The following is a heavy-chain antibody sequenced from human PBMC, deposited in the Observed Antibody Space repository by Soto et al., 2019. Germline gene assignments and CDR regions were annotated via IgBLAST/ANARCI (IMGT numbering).Heavy chain of an antibody. Sequence: PGGSLRLSCAASGFTFSSYGMHWVRQAPGKGLEWVAVVWYDGSNKYYADSVKGRFTISRDNSKNTLHLQMNSLRAEDTAVYYWARELHDSSGAFDHWGQGTLVTVSS. CDR3: ARELHDSSGAFDH. J-gene: IGHJ4*02. V-gene: IGHV3-33*01. CDR1: GFTFSSYG. CDR2: VWYDGSNK. D-gene: IGHD3-22*01.